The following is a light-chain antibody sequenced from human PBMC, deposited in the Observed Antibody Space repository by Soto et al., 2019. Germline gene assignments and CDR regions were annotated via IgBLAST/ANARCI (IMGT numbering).Light chain of an antibody. CDR3: SSYAGSYILV. CDR2: DVS. J-gene: IGLJ2*01. V-gene: IGLV2-11*01. Sequence: QSALTQPRSVSGSPGQSVTISCTGTSNDVGGYNFVSWYQQHPGKVPKLFIYDVSRRPSGVPDRFSGSKSGNTASLTISGLQAEDEADYYCSSYAGSYILVFGGGTKLTVL. CDR1: SNDVGGYNF.